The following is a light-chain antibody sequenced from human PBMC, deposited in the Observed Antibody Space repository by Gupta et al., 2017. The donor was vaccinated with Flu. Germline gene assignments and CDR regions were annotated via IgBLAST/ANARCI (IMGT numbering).Light chain of an antibody. CDR1: QNIGSK. V-gene: IGKV3-11*01. CDR2: GAS. CDR3: KDRRDWLT. Sequence: SPATLALSSGERATLSCRSSQNIGSKVAWYQQKPGQAPRLLIYGASIRATDIPARFSGSGSGTDFTLTISSLEPEYLAVYYCKDRRDWLTLGGGTKVETK. J-gene: IGKJ4*01.